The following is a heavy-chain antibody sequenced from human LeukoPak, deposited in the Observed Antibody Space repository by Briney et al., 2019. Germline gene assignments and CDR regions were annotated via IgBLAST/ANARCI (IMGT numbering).Heavy chain of an antibody. CDR3: ATRGLSGYYYGMDV. CDR1: GFTVSRNY. J-gene: IGHJ6*02. Sequence: GGSLRLSCAASGFTVSRNYMSWARLAPGKGLEWVSIITSAGATHYATSVKGRFTISRDNSKNTVYLQMNSLRAEDTAVYYCATRGLSGYYYGMDVWAKGPRSPSP. D-gene: IGHD3/OR15-3a*01. V-gene: IGHV3-66*01. CDR2: ITSAGAT.